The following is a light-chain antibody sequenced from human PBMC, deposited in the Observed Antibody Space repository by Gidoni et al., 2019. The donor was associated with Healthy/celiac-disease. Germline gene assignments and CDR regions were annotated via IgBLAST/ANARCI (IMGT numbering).Light chain of an antibody. J-gene: IGKJ5*01. Sequence: EIVLTPSPATLSLSPGERAPLSCRPSQSVSSHLAWYQQKPGQAPRLLIYDAPNRATGSPARFSGSGSGTDFTLTISNLEPEDFAVYYCQQRSNWPPITFGQGTRLEIK. CDR3: QQRSNWPPIT. V-gene: IGKV3-11*01. CDR2: DAP. CDR1: QSVSSH.